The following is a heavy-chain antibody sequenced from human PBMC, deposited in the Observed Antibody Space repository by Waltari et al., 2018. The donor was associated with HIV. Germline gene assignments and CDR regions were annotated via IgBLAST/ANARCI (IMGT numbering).Heavy chain of an antibody. CDR2: IWYEARNK. Sequence: QVQLMESGGGVVQPGRSLRLSCAASGFTFYNYGMHWVPKAAGKGVQWGALIWYEARNKYYADAVKGRFTSSIDNSKDTLYLQINSLRAEDTATYYCAKETTTVSWAPNGMDVWGQGTTVTVSS. CDR3: AKETTTVSWAPNGMDV. D-gene: IGHD4-4*01. V-gene: IGHV3-30*18. CDR1: GFTFYNYG. J-gene: IGHJ6*02.